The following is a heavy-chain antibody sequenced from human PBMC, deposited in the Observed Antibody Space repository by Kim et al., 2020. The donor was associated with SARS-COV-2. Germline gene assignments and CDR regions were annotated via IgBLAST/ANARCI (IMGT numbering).Heavy chain of an antibody. V-gene: IGHV4-59*01. D-gene: IGHD6-19*01. J-gene: IGHJ6*02. CDR3: ARAQQWLGGYYYYGMDV. Sequence: RKSRVTISVDTSKNQFSLKLSSVTAADTAVYYCARAQQWLGGYYYYGMDVWGQGTTVTVSS.